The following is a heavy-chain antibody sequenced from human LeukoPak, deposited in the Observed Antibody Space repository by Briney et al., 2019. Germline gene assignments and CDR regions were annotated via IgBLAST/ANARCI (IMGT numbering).Heavy chain of an antibody. J-gene: IGHJ6*03. D-gene: IGHD2-15*01. V-gene: IGHV3-21*01. CDR3: ASTWIGDCSSGIGYIYYYYMDV. CDR2: ISSSSSYI. Sequence: PGGSLRLSCAASGFTFSSYSMNWVRQAPGKGLEWVSSISSSSSYIYYADSVKGRFTISRDNAKNSLYLQMNSLRAEDTAVYYCASTWIGDCSSGIGYIYYYYMDVWGKGTTVTVSS. CDR1: GFTFSSYS.